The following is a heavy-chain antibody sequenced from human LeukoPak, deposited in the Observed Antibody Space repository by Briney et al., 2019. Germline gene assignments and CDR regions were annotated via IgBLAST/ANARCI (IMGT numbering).Heavy chain of an antibody. Sequence: PGGSLRLSCAASGFAFSDHYFSWVRQAPGKGLDYVSSITTNGGTTYYADSVKGRFTISRDNSKNTLYLQMSSLRAEDTALYYCIKDLSGTWAFDIWGQGTMVTVSS. J-gene: IGHJ3*02. CDR2: ITTNGGTT. D-gene: IGHD1-26*01. CDR3: IKDLSGTWAFDI. V-gene: IGHV3-64D*09. CDR1: GFAFSDHY.